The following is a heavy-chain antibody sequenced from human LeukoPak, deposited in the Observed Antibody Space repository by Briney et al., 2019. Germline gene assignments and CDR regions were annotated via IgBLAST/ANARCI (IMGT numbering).Heavy chain of an antibody. V-gene: IGHV3-30*02. D-gene: IGHD2-15*01. J-gene: IGHJ4*02. CDR1: GFTFSSYD. Sequence: GGSLRLSCAASGFTFSSYDMHWVRQAPGKGLEWVAFIRYDGSNKYYADSVKGRFTISRDNSKNTLYLQMNSLRAEDTALYYCAKDAAQYCSGGSCYAYWGQGTLVTVSS. CDR2: IRYDGSNK. CDR3: AKDAAQYCSGGSCYAY.